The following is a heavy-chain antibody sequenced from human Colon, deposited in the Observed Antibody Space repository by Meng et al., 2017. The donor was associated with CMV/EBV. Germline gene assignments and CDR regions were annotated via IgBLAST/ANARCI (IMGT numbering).Heavy chain of an antibody. D-gene: IGHD6-6*01. CDR2: IKEDGSEE. J-gene: IGHJ4*02. CDR3: ARDWGSSSNYFDY. Sequence: GESLKISCTASGFTFSNYWMTWVRQAPGKGLEWVANIKEDGSEEYYVDSVKGRFTISRDNANKLLYLHMNSLGAEDTAVYYCARDWGSSSNYFDYWGQGSLVTVSS. V-gene: IGHV3-7*01. CDR1: GFTFSNYW.